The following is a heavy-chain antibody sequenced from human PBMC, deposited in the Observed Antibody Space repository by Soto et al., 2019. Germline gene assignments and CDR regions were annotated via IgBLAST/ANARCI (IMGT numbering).Heavy chain of an antibody. CDR1: GYTFFTYD. Sequence: QVHLVQSGVEVKTPGASVKVSCQASGYTFFTYDISWVRQAPGQGLEWMGWISTYSGDTKYAQKFQGRVTMTTDTSTTTASLELRSLTSDDTAVYYCARHHGPTTSENWLDPWGQGTLVTVSS. V-gene: IGHV1-18*01. CDR2: ISTYSGDT. CDR3: ARHHGPTTSENWLDP. D-gene: IGHD5-12*01. J-gene: IGHJ5*02.